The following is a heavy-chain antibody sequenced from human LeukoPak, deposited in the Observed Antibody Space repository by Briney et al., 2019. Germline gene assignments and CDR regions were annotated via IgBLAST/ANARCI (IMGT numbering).Heavy chain of an antibody. CDR2: ISSSGDSL. CDR3: AREVVIVPDYLYYGLDV. D-gene: IGHD2/OR15-2a*01. V-gene: IGHV3-11*01. CDR1: GFTFSDYY. J-gene: IGHJ6*02. Sequence: KPGGSLRLSCTASGFTFSDYYMTWIRQAPGKGLEWVSFISSSGDSLYYADSVRGRFTISRDNAKNSLYLQMNSLRAEDTAVYYCAREVVIVPDYLYYGLDVWGQGTTVTVSS.